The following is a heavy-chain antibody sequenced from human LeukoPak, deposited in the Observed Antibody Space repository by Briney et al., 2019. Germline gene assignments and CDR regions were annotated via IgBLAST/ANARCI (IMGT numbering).Heavy chain of an antibody. CDR2: ISYSGST. Sequence: PSETLSLTCAVSAVSISSGDYYWTWIRQPPGKGLEWIGYISYSGSTYYNPSLKSGITISLDTSKNQFSLKVTSVTAADTAVYYCATDENSYYMDVWATGTTVTVSS. J-gene: IGHJ6*03. V-gene: IGHV4-30-4*08. CDR3: ATDENSYYMDV. CDR1: AVSISSGDYY.